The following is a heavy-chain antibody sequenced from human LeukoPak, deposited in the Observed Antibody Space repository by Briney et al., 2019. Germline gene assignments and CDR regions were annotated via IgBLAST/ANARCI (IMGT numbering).Heavy chain of an antibody. CDR1: GFTFSSYA. J-gene: IGHJ4*02. V-gene: IGHV3-23*01. Sequence: PGESLRLSCAAPGFTFSSYAMNWVRQAPGKGLEWVSDISGSGGTTHYADSVKGRFTISRDNSKNTLYLQMNSLRAEDTAVYYCAKERMTTTSFDYWGQGTLVTVSS. CDR3: AKERMTTTSFDY. CDR2: ISGSGGTT. D-gene: IGHD4-11*01.